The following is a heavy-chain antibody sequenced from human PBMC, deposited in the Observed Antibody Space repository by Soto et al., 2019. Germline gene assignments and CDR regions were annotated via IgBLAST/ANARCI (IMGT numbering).Heavy chain of an antibody. Sequence: GGSLRLSCAASGFTFSDYYMSWIRQAPGKGLEWVSYISSSSSYTNYADSVKGRFTISRDNAKNSLYLQMNSLRAEDTAVYYCARDRDDILTGYYDSNFDYWGQGTLVTVSS. CDR1: GFTFSDYY. V-gene: IGHV3-11*05. D-gene: IGHD3-9*01. CDR2: ISSSSSYT. CDR3: ARDRDDILTGYYDSNFDY. J-gene: IGHJ4*02.